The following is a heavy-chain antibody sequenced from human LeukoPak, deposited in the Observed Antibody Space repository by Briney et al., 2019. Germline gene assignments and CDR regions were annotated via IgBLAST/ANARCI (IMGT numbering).Heavy chain of an antibody. V-gene: IGHV3-23*01. D-gene: IGHD3-16*02. J-gene: IGHJ4*02. CDR3: ANYVWGSYRHYFDN. Sequence: GGSLRLSCAASGFTFSSYAMTWVRQAPGKGLEWVSVISDSGYNTYYADSVKGRFTVSRDNSKNTLYLQMNSLRSEDTAVYYCANYVWGSYRHYFDNWGQGTLVTVSS. CDR2: ISDSGYNT. CDR1: GFTFSSYA.